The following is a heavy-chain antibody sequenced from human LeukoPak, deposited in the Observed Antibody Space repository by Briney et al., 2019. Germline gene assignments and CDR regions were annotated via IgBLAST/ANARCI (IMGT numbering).Heavy chain of an antibody. CDR3: ARHRLSKYYYDSSGLGD. CDR1: GGSISSYY. V-gene: IGHV4-59*01. J-gene: IGHJ4*02. Sequence: PSETLSLTCTVSGGSISSYYWSWIRQPPGKGLEWIGYIYYGGSTNYNPSLKSRVTISVDTSKNQFSLKLSSVTAADTAVYYCARHRLSKYYYDSSGLGDWGQGTLVTVSS. D-gene: IGHD3-22*01. CDR2: IYYGGST.